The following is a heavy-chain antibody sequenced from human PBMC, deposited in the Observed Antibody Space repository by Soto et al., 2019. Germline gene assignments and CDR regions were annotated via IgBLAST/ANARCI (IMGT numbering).Heavy chain of an antibody. CDR3: ARLSGLYCSSTSCYPDY. Sequence: ASVKVSCKASGYTFTSYAMHWVRQAPGQRLEWMGWINAGNGNTKYSQKFQGRVTITRDTSASTAYMELSSLRSEDTAVYYCARLSGLYCSSTSCYPDYWGQGTLVTVS. J-gene: IGHJ4*02. CDR1: GYTFTSYA. D-gene: IGHD2-2*01. CDR2: INAGNGNT. V-gene: IGHV1-3*01.